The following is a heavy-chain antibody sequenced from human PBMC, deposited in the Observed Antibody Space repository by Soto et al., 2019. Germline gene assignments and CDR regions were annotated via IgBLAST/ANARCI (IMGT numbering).Heavy chain of an antibody. CDR1: GGSFSKYG. D-gene: IGHD1-7*01. V-gene: IGHV1-69*01. CDR2: IIPMFGIG. J-gene: IGHJ6*02. Sequence: QVQLVQSGAEVKMPGSSVRVSCKASGGSFSKYGISWVRQAPGQGLEWMGGIIPMFGIGNYAEKFPGRVTISADEARSISHLARSSLRAEGTAVYFCARGNRENYVDARHGWGQGTTVNVSS. CDR3: ARGNRENYVDARHG.